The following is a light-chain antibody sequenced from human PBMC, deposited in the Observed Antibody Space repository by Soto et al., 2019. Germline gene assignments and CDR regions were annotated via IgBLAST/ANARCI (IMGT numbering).Light chain of an antibody. Sequence: EIILTQSPDTLSLSPWERATLSCRASQAVSSNYLAWCQQRPGQAPRLLIYGASTRAAGIPDRFSGSGSGTEFTLTISSLQSEDFAVYDCQQYNNWPPRTFGQGTRLEIK. CDR2: GAS. J-gene: IGKJ5*01. V-gene: IGKV3D-15*01. CDR1: QAVSSN. CDR3: QQYNNWPPRT.